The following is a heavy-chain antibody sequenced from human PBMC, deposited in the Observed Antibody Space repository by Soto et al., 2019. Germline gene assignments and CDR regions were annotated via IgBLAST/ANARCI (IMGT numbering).Heavy chain of an antibody. CDR3: ASAAVTGTVGLDL. J-gene: IGHJ5*02. V-gene: IGHV1-2*02. Sequence: ASVKVSCKASGYTFSGFYMHWVRQAPGQGLEWMGWINPNSGGTKSAEKFQGRVTMTRDTSISTAYMELSRLTSDDTAVYYCASAAVTGTVGLDLWGQGTQVTVSS. CDR2: INPNSGGT. D-gene: IGHD6-19*01. CDR1: GYTFSGFY.